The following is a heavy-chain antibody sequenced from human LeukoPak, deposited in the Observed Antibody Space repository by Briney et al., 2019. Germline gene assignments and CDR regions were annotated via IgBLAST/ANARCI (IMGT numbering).Heavy chain of an antibody. CDR1: GFTFRTYS. CDR3: VKPYYYSSGSLN. D-gene: IGHD3-10*01. CDR2: INSDALWI. J-gene: IGHJ4*02. Sequence: GGSLRLSCAASGFTFRTYSMNWIRQAPGKGLEWVSSINSDALWIYYADSVRGRFTVSRDNAKNSLYLQMNSLRAEDTAMYYCVKPYYYSSGSLNWGQGTLVTVSS. V-gene: IGHV3-21*01.